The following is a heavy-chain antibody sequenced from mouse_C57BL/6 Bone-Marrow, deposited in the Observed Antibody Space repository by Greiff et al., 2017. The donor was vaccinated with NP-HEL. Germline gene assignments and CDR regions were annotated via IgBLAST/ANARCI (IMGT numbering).Heavy chain of an antibody. Sequence: QVQLKESGPELVKPGASVKLSCKASGYTFTSYDINWVKQRPGQGLEWIGWIYPRDGSTKYNEKFKGKATLTVDTSSSTAYMELHSLTSEDSAVYFCAKLGDFDYWGQGTTLTVSS. CDR3: AKLGDFDY. D-gene: IGHD4-1*01. CDR1: GYTFTSYD. V-gene: IGHV1-85*01. CDR2: IYPRDGST. J-gene: IGHJ2*01.